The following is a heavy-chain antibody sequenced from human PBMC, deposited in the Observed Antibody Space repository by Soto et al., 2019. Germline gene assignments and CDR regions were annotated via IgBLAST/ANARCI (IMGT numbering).Heavy chain of an antibody. CDR1: GYTFTSYA. CDR2: INAGNGNT. J-gene: IGHJ4*02. Sequence: ASVKVSCKASGYTFTSYAMHWVRQAPGQRLEWMGWINAGNGNTKYSQKFQGRVTITRDTSASTAYMELSSLRSEDTAVYYCARYLQGIAAAGTRYFDYWGQGTLVTVSS. V-gene: IGHV1-3*01. D-gene: IGHD6-13*01. CDR3: ARYLQGIAAAGTRYFDY.